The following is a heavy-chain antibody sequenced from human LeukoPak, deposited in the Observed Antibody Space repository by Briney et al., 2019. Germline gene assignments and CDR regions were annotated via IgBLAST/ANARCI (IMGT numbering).Heavy chain of an antibody. V-gene: IGHV4-59*01. CDR3: ARTTEGGYTYGYFYYYYMDV. CDR2: IYYSGST. J-gene: IGHJ6*03. Sequence: PSETLSLTCTVSGGSISSYYWSWIRQPPGKGLEWIGYIYYSGSTNYNPSLKSRVTISVDTSKNQFSLKLTSVTAADTAVYYCARTTEGGYTYGYFYYYYMDVWGKGATVTISS. D-gene: IGHD5-18*01. CDR1: GGSISSYY.